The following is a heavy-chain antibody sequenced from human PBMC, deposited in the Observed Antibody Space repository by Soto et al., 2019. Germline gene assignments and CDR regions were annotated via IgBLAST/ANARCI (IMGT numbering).Heavy chain of an antibody. CDR2: INGGNGYT. J-gene: IGHJ3*02. V-gene: IGHV1-3*01. CDR3: TRVGGVYCRSWSDSRQRHAFNI. CDR1: GYTLSTYA. Sequence: QVQLVQSGAEVKEPGASVKVSCKASGYTLSTYAIHWVRQAPGQRLEWMGWINGGNGYTKYSQDFQGRVTITRDTPASTVYMELSRLRSEDTAVYYCTRVGGVYCRSWSDSRQRHAFNIWGQRTTVTVSS. D-gene: IGHD2-8*01.